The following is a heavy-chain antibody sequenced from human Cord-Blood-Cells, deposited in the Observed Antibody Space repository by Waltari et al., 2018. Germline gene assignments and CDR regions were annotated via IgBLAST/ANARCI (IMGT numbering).Heavy chain of an antibody. CDR2: IIPMLGKA. D-gene: IGHD6-13*01. J-gene: IGHJ5*02. V-gene: IGHV1-69*01. CDR3: ARVGSIAATTNWFDP. CDR1: GGTFSSYA. Sequence: QVQLVQSGAEVKKPGSSVKVSCKASGGTFSSYAISWVRQAPGQGLEWMGGIIPMLGKANYAQKFQGRVTITADEATSTAYMELSSLRSEDTAVYYCARVGSIAATTNWFDPWGQGTLVTVSS.